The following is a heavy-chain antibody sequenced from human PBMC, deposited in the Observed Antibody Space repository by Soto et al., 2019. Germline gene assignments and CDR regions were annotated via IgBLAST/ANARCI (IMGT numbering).Heavy chain of an antibody. CDR2: IYYSGST. D-gene: IGHD2-15*01. Sequence: PSETLSLTCTVSGGSISSGGYYWSWIRQHPGKGLEWIGYIYYSGSTYYNPSLKSRVTISVDTSKNQFSLKLSSVTAADTAVYYCARGQRVAATAPLGPHIDYWGQGTLVTVSS. J-gene: IGHJ4*02. V-gene: IGHV4-31*03. CDR1: GGSISSGGYY. CDR3: ARGQRVAATAPLGPHIDY.